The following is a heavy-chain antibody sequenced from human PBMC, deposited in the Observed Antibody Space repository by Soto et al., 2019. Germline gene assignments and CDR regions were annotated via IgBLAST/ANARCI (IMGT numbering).Heavy chain of an antibody. J-gene: IGHJ6*02. CDR3: ARTKFYCSSTSCYMEGYYYYGMDV. Sequence: QVQLVQSGAEVKKPGSSVKVSCKASGGTFSSYAISWVRQAPGQGLEWMGGIIPIFCTANYAQKFQGRVKITADKSTSTAYMEMSSLRSEDTAVYYCARTKFYCSSTSCYMEGYYYYGMDVCGQGTTVTVSS. D-gene: IGHD2-2*02. CDR2: IIPIFCTA. V-gene: IGHV1-69*06. CDR1: GGTFSSYA.